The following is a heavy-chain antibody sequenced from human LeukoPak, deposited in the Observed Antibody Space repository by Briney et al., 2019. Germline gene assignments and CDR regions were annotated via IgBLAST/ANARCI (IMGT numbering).Heavy chain of an antibody. D-gene: IGHD2-15*01. J-gene: IGHJ4*02. CDR2: INPSGGST. CDR3: ARAVVVATTPDY. V-gene: IGHV1-46*01. CDR1: GYTFTSYY. Sequence: ASVKVSCKASGYTFTSYYMHWVRQAPGQGLEWMGIINPSGGSTSYAQKFQGRVTMTRDTSTSTVYMELRSLRSDDTAVYYCARAVVVATTPDYWGQGTLVTVSS.